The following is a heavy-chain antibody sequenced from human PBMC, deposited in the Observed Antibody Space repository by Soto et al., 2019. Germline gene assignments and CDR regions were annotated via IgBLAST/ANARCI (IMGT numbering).Heavy chain of an antibody. D-gene: IGHD1-7*01. CDR3: ARLTGTTPFDY. CDR2: IYYSGST. V-gene: IGHV4-39*01. Sequence: SETLSLTCTVSGGSIISSSYYWVWIRQPPGKGLEWIGSIYYSGSTYYNPSLKSRVTISVDTSKNQFSLKLSSVTAADTAVYYCARLTGTTPFDYWGQGTLVTVSS. J-gene: IGHJ4*02. CDR1: GGSIISSSYY.